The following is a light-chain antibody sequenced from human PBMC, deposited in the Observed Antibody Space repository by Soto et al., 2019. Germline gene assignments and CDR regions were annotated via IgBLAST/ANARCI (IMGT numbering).Light chain of an antibody. CDR3: QRYNSYPWT. J-gene: IGKJ1*01. CDR2: KAS. Sequence: IQMTQSASTLSASVGDRVTFTCRASQTISTWLAWYQQKPGEAPKLLIDKASTLEVGVPSRFGASGSGTECTLTTNALQSAAWATYNRQRYNSYPWTFGQGTKV. CDR1: QTISTW. V-gene: IGKV1-5*03.